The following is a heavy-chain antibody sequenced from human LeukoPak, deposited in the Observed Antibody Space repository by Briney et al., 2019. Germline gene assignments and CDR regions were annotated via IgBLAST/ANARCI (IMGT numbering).Heavy chain of an antibody. V-gene: IGHV3-48*03. Sequence: HPGGSLRLTCAASGFTFSSYEMNWVRQAPGKGLEWVSYISSSGSTIYYADSVKGRFTISRDNAKNSLYLQMNSLRAEDTAVYYCAELGITMIGGVWGKGTTVTISS. CDR3: AELGITMIGGV. D-gene: IGHD3-10*02. CDR1: GFTFSSYE. CDR2: ISSSGSTI. J-gene: IGHJ6*04.